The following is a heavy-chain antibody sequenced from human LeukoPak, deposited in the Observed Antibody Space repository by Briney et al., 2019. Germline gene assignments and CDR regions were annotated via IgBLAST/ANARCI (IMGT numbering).Heavy chain of an antibody. D-gene: IGHD1-26*01. J-gene: IGHJ6*03. Sequence: GGSLRLSCAASAFSFSNYNMNWVRQAPRKGLEWVSSIASSGSYIYYADSVKGRFTISRDNAKNSLYLQLNSLRAEDTAVYYCARDAYSGSYSDYYYYYMDVWGKGTTVSVSS. CDR1: AFSFSNYN. CDR3: ARDAYSGSYSDYYYYYMDV. CDR2: IASSGSYI. V-gene: IGHV3-21*01.